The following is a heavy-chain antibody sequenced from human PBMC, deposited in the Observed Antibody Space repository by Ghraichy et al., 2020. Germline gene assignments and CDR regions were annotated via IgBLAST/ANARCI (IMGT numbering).Heavy chain of an antibody. Sequence: GGSLRLSCAASGFTFSAYWMSWVRQAPGKGLEWVANIKQDGSEKYYVDSVRGRFTISRDNAKNLLYLQMNPLRAEDTAVYYCARVPREADYWGQGTPVTVSS. CDR1: GFTFSAYW. CDR2: IKQDGSEK. D-gene: IGHD1-26*01. CDR3: ARVPREADY. V-gene: IGHV3-7*01. J-gene: IGHJ4*02.